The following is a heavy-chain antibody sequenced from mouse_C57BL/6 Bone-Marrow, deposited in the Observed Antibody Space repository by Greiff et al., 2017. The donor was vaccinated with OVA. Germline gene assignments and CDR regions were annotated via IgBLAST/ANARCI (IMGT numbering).Heavy chain of an antibody. J-gene: IGHJ2*01. CDR2: IYPRDGST. D-gene: IGHD2-4*01. Sequence: VQLQQSGPELVKPGASVKLSCKASGYTFTRYDINWVKQRPGQGLEWIGWIYPRDGSTNYNEKFKGKATLTVDTSSSTAYMELHSLTSEDSAVYFCATYDYDVLSFDYWGQGTTLTVSS. V-gene: IGHV1-85*01. CDR1: GYTFTRYD. CDR3: ATYDYDVLSFDY.